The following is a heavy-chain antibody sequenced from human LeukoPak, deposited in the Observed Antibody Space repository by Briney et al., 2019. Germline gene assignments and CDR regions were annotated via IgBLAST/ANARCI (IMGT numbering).Heavy chain of an antibody. J-gene: IGHJ4*02. Sequence: GGSLRLSCAASGFTFTSYSMNWVRQAPGKGLEWVSTISGGGGSTYYADSVKGRFTISRDNSRNTLYLQVNSLRAEDTAVYYCAKGGKWDVTPFDYWGQGTLVTVSS. V-gene: IGHV3-23*01. CDR3: AKGGKWDVTPFDY. D-gene: IGHD1-26*01. CDR2: ISGGGGST. CDR1: GFTFTSYS.